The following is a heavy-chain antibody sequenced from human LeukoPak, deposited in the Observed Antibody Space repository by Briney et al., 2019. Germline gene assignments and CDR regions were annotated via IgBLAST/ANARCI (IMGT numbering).Heavy chain of an antibody. D-gene: IGHD2-2*02. Sequence: ALVKVSCKASGYTFTSYAMNWVRQAPGQGLEWMGWINTNTGNPTYAQGFTGRFVFSLDTSVSTAYLQISSLKAEDTAVYYCARAQVVVVPAAIVVTAPTYFDYWGQGTLVTVSS. V-gene: IGHV7-4-1*02. CDR1: GYTFTSYA. CDR3: ARAQVVVVPAAIVVTAPTYFDY. CDR2: INTNTGNP. J-gene: IGHJ4*02.